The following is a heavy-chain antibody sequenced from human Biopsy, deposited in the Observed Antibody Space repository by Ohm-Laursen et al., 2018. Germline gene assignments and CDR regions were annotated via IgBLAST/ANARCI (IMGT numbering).Heavy chain of an antibody. Sequence: SLRLSCAASGFTLSSYSMNWVRQTPGKGLEWVSTISSSSDNIYYVDSVKGRLTISRDNAKNSVYLQMHSLRTEDTGVYYCARDVRYLDFWGRGTLVTVSS. CDR2: ISSSSDNI. CDR1: GFTLSSYS. V-gene: IGHV3-21*06. J-gene: IGHJ2*01. CDR3: ARDVRYLDF.